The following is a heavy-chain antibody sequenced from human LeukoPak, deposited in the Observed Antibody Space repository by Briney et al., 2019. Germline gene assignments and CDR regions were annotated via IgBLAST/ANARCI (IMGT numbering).Heavy chain of an antibody. CDR2: ITWDSGRI. D-gene: IGHD3-10*01. CDR3: AKDLDASGRQNDYYYYGMDV. Sequence: QSGGSLRLSCAASGFSFHDYDMHWVRQAPGKGLEWVAGITWDSGRIGYADSVKGRFTVSRDNAQNSLYPQMNSLRPEDTALYYCAKDLDASGRQNDYYYYGMDVWGQGTTVTVSS. CDR1: GFSFHDYD. V-gene: IGHV3-9*01. J-gene: IGHJ6*02.